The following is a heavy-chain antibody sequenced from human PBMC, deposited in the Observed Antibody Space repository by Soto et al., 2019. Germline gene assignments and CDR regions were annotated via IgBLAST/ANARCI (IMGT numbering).Heavy chain of an antibody. Sequence: PSEAQSRTCAARGGSYSGSYWSWIRQPPGKGLEWIGEINHSGSTNYNPSLKSRVTISVDTSKNQFSLKLSSVIAAETDVYYCARGRNRDFWGQGTPVTVSS. V-gene: IGHV4-34*01. J-gene: IGHJ4*02. CDR3: ARGRNRDF. CDR1: GGSYSGSY. CDR2: INHSGST.